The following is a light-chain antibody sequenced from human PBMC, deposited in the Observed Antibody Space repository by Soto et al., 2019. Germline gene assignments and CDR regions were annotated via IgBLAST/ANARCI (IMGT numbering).Light chain of an antibody. Sequence: IVRKMSPGTLPLSPRERVRLSCMAIQSVSSSFLAWYQQKPGQAPRLLIYGASTRATGIPARFSGTGSGTEFTLTISSLQSEDFAFYYCQQYNNLPPYTFGQGTRLEI. CDR2: GAS. V-gene: IGKV3-15*01. CDR1: QSVSSS. CDR3: QQYNNLPPYT. J-gene: IGKJ5*01.